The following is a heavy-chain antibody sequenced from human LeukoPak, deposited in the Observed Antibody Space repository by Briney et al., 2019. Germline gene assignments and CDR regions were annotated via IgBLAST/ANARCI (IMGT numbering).Heavy chain of an antibody. CDR1: GYSISNGFY. CDR2: IYYSGST. CDR3: ARVGCSGGSCYGAFDI. D-gene: IGHD2-15*01. J-gene: IGHJ3*02. Sequence: SETLSLTCTVSGYSISNGFYWAWIRPPPGKGLEWIGYIYYSGSTNYNPSLKSRVTISVDTSKNQFSLKLSSVTAADTAVYYCARVGCSGGSCYGAFDIWGQGTMVTVSS. V-gene: IGHV4-61*01.